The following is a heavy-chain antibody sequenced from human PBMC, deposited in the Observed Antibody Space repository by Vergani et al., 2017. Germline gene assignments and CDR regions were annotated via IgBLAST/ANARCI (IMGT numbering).Heavy chain of an antibody. J-gene: IGHJ4*02. CDR2: INPNSGGT. Sequence: QVQLVQSGAEGKKPGASVKVSCKASGYTFTGYYMHWVRQAPGQGLGWMGWINPNSGGTNDAQKFQGRVTMTRDTSISTAYMELSRLRSDDTAVYYCARGQWLPTLSFDYWGQGTLVTVSS. D-gene: IGHD6-19*01. CDR1: GYTFTGYY. V-gene: IGHV1-2*02. CDR3: ARGQWLPTLSFDY.